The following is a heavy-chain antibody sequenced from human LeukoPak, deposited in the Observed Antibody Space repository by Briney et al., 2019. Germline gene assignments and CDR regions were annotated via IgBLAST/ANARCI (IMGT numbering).Heavy chain of an antibody. D-gene: IGHD6-13*01. J-gene: IGHJ3*02. Sequence: GGSLRLSCAASGFTFSTYSMNWVRQAPGKGLEWVSSISSTNSYIYYADSVKGRFTISRDNAKNSLYLQMNSLRAEDTALYYCARAPSYSSSWYDPFDIWGQGTMVTVSS. V-gene: IGHV3-21*04. CDR2: ISSTNSYI. CDR3: ARAPSYSSSWYDPFDI. CDR1: GFTFSTYS.